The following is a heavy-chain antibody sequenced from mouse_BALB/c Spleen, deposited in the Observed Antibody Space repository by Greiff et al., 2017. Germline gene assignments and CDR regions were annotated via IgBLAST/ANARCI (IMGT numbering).Heavy chain of an antibody. Sequence: EVQLVESGGGLVKPGGSLKLSCAASGFTFSSYAMSWVRQTPEKRLEWVATISSGGSYTYYPDSVKGRFTISRDNAKNTLYLQMSSLRSEDTAMYYCARHPVRREADYFDYWGQGTTLTVSS. CDR2: ISSGGSYT. V-gene: IGHV5-9-3*01. J-gene: IGHJ2*01. CDR1: GFTFSSYA. CDR3: ARHPVRREADYFDY. D-gene: IGHD2-14*01.